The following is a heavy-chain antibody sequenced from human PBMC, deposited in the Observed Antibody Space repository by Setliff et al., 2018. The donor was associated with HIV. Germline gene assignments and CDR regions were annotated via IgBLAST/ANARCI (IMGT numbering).Heavy chain of an antibody. CDR3: ARVEVFGGWFDP. J-gene: IGHJ5*02. D-gene: IGHD2-15*01. V-gene: IGHV4-31*03. Sequence: SETLSLTCTVSGGSISNGGYYWSWIRQHPGKGPEWISYIYYSGSTYYNPSLKSRVTISVDTSKNQFSLKLSSVTAADTAVYYCARVEVFGGWFDPWGQGTLVTVSS. CDR2: IYYSGST. CDR1: GGSISNGGYY.